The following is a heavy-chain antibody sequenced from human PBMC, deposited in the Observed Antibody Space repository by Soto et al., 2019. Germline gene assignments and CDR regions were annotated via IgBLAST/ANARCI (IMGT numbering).Heavy chain of an antibody. V-gene: IGHV3-33*01. D-gene: IGHD6-19*01. CDR3: ARDCAGYSSGWYQRGGFDY. Sequence: QVQLVESGRGVVQPGRSLRLSCAASGFTFSSYGMHWVRQAPGKGLEWVAVIWYDGSNKYYADSVKGRFTTSRDNSKNTLYLQMNSLRAEDTAVYYCARDCAGYSSGWYQRGGFDYWGQGTLVTVSS. CDR1: GFTFSSYG. CDR2: IWYDGSNK. J-gene: IGHJ4*02.